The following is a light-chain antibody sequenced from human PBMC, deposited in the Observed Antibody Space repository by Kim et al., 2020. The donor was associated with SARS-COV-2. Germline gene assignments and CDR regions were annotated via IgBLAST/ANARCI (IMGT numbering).Light chain of an antibody. CDR1: SRNF. CDR3: QQYGSTPYT. CDR2: GAS. Sequence: SRNFLAWYQQTPGQAPRLVIYGASNRATGIPDRFSGSGSGTDFTLTISRLEPEDFAVYYCQQYGSTPYTFGQGTKLEI. V-gene: IGKV3-20*01. J-gene: IGKJ2*01.